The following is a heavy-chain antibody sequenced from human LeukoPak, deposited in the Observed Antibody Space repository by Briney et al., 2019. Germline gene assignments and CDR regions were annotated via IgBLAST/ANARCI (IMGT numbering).Heavy chain of an antibody. CDR3: ASGGYSYGFDY. D-gene: IGHD5-18*01. V-gene: IGHV4-30-2*01. J-gene: IGHJ4*02. CDR1: GGSVSSGGYS. Sequence: SETLSLTCAVSGGSVSSGGYSWSWIRQPPGKGLEWIGYIYHNGNTYYSPSLKSRVTISVDRSKNQLSLKLSSVTAADTAMYYCASGGYSYGFDYWGQGTLVTVSS. CDR2: IYHNGNT.